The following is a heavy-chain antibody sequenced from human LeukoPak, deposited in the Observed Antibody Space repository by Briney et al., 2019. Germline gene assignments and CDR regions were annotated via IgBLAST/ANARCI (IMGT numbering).Heavy chain of an antibody. J-gene: IGHJ4*02. Sequence: ASVKVSCKASGYTVTSYGISWVRQAPGQGLEWMGWISPYNDNTYYAQKLQGRVTVTTDTSTSTAYMELRSLRSDDTAVYYCTRTVLDCKNGVCYDYWGQGTLVTVSS. D-gene: IGHD2-8*01. CDR1: GYTVTSYG. CDR3: TRTVLDCKNGVCYDY. CDR2: ISPYNDNT. V-gene: IGHV1-18*01.